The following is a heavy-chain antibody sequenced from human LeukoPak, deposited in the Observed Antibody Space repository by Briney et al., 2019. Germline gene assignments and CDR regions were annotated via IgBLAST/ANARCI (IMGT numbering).Heavy chain of an antibody. CDR3: ATGESLGN. CDR1: GFTFSNHW. CDR2: IKQGGSEK. J-gene: IGHJ4*02. Sequence: GGPLRLSCAASGFTFSNHWMSWVRQAPGKGLEWVGKIKQGGSEKYYVDSVKGRFTISRDNAKNSLYLQMNSLRAEDTAVYYCATGESLGNWGQGTLVTVSS. D-gene: IGHD3-10*01. V-gene: IGHV3-7*01.